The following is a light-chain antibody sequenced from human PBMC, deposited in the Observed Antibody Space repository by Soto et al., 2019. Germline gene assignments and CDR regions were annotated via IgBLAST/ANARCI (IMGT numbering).Light chain of an antibody. CDR2: GAS. CDR3: QQYNNWPET. CDR1: QSVSSN. Sequence: EIVLMQPPRTPLLSPGEQSYLSFRASQSVSSNLAWYQQKPGQAPRLLIYGASTRATDVPARFSGSGSGTEFTLTISSLQSEDFAVYYCQQYNNWPETFGQGTKVDIK. V-gene: IGKV3-15*01. J-gene: IGKJ1*01.